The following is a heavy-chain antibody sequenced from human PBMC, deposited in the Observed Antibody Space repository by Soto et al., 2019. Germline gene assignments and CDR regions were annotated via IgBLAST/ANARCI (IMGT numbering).Heavy chain of an antibody. D-gene: IGHD6-19*01. CDR3: VRDSGWLFDS. Sequence: QVQLVESGGGVVQPGRSLRLSCAASGFTFSSYGMHWVRQAPGKGLEWVAVIWYDGSNKYYADSVKGRFTISRDDSKNKVVLQKNSLRAEDTAVYFCVRDSGWLFDSWGQGTLVTVSS. CDR1: GFTFSSYG. CDR2: IWYDGSNK. V-gene: IGHV3-33*01. J-gene: IGHJ4*02.